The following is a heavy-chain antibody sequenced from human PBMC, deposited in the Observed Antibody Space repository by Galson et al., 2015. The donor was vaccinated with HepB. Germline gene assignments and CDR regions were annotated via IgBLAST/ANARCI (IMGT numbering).Heavy chain of an antibody. D-gene: IGHD4-11*01. V-gene: IGHV2-5*01. CDR3: AHMSTTVTTGYFDP. CDR1: GFSLSTSGVA. J-gene: IGHJ5*02. Sequence: PALVKPTQTLTLTRAFSGFSLSTSGVALGWFRQPPGKALEWLALIYWHDDKRYSPSLRGRLTITRDTSKNLVVLTVANMDPADTATYYCAHMSTTVTTGYFDPWSQGTRVTVSS. CDR2: IYWHDDK.